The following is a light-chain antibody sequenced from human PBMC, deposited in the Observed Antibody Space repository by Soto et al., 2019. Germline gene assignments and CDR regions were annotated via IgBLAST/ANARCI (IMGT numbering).Light chain of an antibody. Sequence: HSVLTQSPSASGSPGQSVTISCTGTKNDIGVYDFVSWYQHHPGKAPRLIIYEVVQRPSGVPDRFSGSKSGNTASLTVSGLQAADEADYFCKSYAGTDAYDFASGTKVTV. CDR1: KNDIGVYDF. J-gene: IGLJ1*01. V-gene: IGLV2-8*01. CDR3: KSYAGTDAYD. CDR2: EVV.